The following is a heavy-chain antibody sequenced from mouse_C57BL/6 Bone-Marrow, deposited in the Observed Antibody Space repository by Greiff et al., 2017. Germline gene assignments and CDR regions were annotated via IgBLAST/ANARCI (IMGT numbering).Heavy chain of an antibody. CDR2: IYPGSGST. CDR3: ARRATVVSPAWFAY. Sequence: QVQLQQPGAELVKPGASVKMSCKASGYTFTSYWITWVKQRPGQGLEWIGDIYPGSGSTNYNEKFKSKATLTVDTSSSTAYMQLSSLTSEDSAVHYCARRATVVSPAWFAYWGQGTLVTVSA. CDR1: GYTFTSYW. J-gene: IGHJ3*01. D-gene: IGHD1-1*01. V-gene: IGHV1-55*01.